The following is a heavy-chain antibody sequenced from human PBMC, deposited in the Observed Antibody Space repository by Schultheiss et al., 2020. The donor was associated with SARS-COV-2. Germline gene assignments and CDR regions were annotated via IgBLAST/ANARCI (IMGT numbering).Heavy chain of an antibody. CDR3: ARALYYDFWSGYSNWFDP. D-gene: IGHD3-3*01. V-gene: IGHV4-31*03. CDR2: IYYSGST. J-gene: IGHJ5*02. CDR1: GGSINSGGSY. Sequence: SQTLSLTCTVSGGSINSGGSYWSWIRQHPGKGLEWIGYIYYSGSTYYNPSLKSRVTISVDTSKNQFSLKLSSVTAADTAVYYCARALYYDFWSGYSNWFDPWGQGTLVTVSS.